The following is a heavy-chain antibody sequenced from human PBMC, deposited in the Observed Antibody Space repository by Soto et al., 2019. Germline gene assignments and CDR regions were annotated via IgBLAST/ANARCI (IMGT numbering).Heavy chain of an antibody. Sequence: EVQLVESGGGLVQPGGSLRLSCAASGFTFSSYWMSWVRQAPGKGLEWVANIKQDGSEKYYVDSVKGRFTISRDNAKNSLYLQINSLRAEDTAVYYCARGTYYDFWSGYYRGYLDYWGQGTLVTVSS. V-gene: IGHV3-7*04. D-gene: IGHD3-3*01. CDR2: IKQDGSEK. CDR3: ARGTYYDFWSGYYRGYLDY. CDR1: GFTFSSYW. J-gene: IGHJ4*02.